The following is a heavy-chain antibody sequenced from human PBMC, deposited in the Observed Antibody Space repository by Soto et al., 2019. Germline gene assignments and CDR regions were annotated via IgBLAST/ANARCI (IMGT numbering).Heavy chain of an antibody. Sequence: QVQLVQSGAEVTQPGSSVKVSCKASGGIFSSYAISWVRQAPGQGLEWMGGIIPIFGTANYAPKFQGRVTITADKSTSTAYMELSSRRSEETAVYYCARSRAVAAKSFDYWGQGTLVTVSS. J-gene: IGHJ4*02. CDR1: GGIFSSYA. D-gene: IGHD6-19*01. CDR2: IIPIFGTA. CDR3: ARSRAVAAKSFDY. V-gene: IGHV1-69*06.